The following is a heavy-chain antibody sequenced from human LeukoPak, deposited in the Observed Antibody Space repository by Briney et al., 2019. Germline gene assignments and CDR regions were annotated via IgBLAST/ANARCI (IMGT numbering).Heavy chain of an antibody. D-gene: IGHD3-3*01. J-gene: IGHJ4*02. CDR3: AKDHYWSIDY. CDR1: GFTFGKYW. V-gene: IGHV3-7*01. CDR2: IKLDRSEK. Sequence: GGSLRLSCVASGFTFGKYWMSWVRQAPGKGLEWVANIKLDRSEKNYVDSVKGRFTISRDIAKNTLYLQMNSLRAEDTGVYYCAKDHYWSIDYWGRGTLVTVSS.